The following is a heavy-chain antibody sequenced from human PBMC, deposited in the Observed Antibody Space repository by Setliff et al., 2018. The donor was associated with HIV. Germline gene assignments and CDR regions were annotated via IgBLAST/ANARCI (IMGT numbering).Heavy chain of an antibody. CDR3: APLLSDCSGGIWHSEYFHH. Sequence: SGPTLVNPTQTLTLTCTFSGFSLSTDGVGVGWIRQPPGKALEWLVLIYWDNDKRYRPSLKSRITVTKDPSKNQVVFTMTNMDPVDTGTYYCAPLLSDCSGGIWHSEYFHHWGQGTLVTVSS. V-gene: IGHV2-5*02. CDR2: IYWDNDK. D-gene: IGHD2-15*01. J-gene: IGHJ1*01. CDR1: GFSLSTDGVG.